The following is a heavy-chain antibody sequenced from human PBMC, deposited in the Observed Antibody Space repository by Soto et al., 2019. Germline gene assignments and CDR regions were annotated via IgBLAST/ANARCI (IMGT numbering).Heavy chain of an antibody. J-gene: IGHJ1*01. V-gene: IGHV3-23*01. CDR2: SSVSCGST. CDR1: GFTVSSYA. Sequence: GGSLRLSCAASGFTVSSYAMSWGRQAPGKGLEWVSASSVSCGSTYYADSVNRRCIITRDNAKNTLYLQMNSLIAEDTAVYYFAKAPRYYDSSGSYPTKGYFQHWGQGTLVTVSS. D-gene: IGHD3-22*01. CDR3: AKAPRYYDSSGSYPTKGYFQH.